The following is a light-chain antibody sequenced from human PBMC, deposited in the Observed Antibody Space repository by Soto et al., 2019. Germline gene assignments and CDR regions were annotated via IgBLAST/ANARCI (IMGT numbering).Light chain of an antibody. CDR2: GAS. Sequence: EIVLTQSPGTLSLSPGERATLSCRASQSVSSSYLAWYQQKPGQAPRLLIYGASFRATGIPDRFTGSGSGTDFTLTMSRLEPEEFAVYYCQQYGSSPGTFGQGTKVEIK. CDR3: QQYGSSPGT. V-gene: IGKV3-20*01. CDR1: QSVSSSY. J-gene: IGKJ1*01.